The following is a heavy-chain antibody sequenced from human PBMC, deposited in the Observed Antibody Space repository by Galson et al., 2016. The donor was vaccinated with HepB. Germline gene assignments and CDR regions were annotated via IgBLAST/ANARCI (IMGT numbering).Heavy chain of an antibody. CDR2: IYNSGST. V-gene: IGHV4-59*01. CDR3: ARDRQPSRYHGLHV. D-gene: IGHD1-14*01. CDR1: GSISDYY. Sequence: GSISDYYWSWIRQPPGKGLEWIGYIYNSGSTNYNPSLKSRVTISIDTPKNQLSLKVSSVTAADTAVYYCARDRQPSRYHGLHVWGQGTTVTVSS. J-gene: IGHJ6*02.